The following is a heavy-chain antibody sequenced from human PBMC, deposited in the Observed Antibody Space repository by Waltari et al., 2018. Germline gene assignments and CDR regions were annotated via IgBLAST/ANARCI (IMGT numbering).Heavy chain of an antibody. CDR1: GFDYSTYA. D-gene: IGHD3-10*01. CDR3: AKDSGYSMIRGRENS. V-gene: IGHV3-23*05. Sequence: VYLLESGGGWVPPGGSLRPSWVGTGFDYSTYAMGWVRQAPGKGLEWVSGIDNSGDTTYYAGSVKGRFTISRDDSRNTVYLHMTTLRVDDTAVYYCAKDSGYSMIRGRENSWGQGTLVIVSS. CDR2: IDNSGDTT. J-gene: IGHJ4*02.